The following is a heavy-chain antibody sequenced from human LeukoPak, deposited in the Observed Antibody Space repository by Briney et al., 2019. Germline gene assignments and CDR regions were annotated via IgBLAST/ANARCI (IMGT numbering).Heavy chain of an antibody. D-gene: IGHD6-19*01. CDR2: FDPEDGET. Sequence: ASVKVSCKVSGYTLTELSMHWVRQAPGKGLEWMGGFDPEDGETIYAQKFQGRVTMTEDTSTDTAYMELSSLRSEDTAVYYCATDPYSSDWYHYWGQGTLVTVSS. J-gene: IGHJ4*02. CDR3: ATDPYSSDWYHY. V-gene: IGHV1-24*01. CDR1: GYTLTELS.